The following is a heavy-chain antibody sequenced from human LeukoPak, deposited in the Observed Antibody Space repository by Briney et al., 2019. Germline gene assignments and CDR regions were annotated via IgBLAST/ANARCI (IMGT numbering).Heavy chain of an antibody. CDR2: IYTSGST. Sequence: PSETLSLTCTVSGGSISSYYWSWIRQPAGKGLEWIGRIYTSGSTNYNPSLTSRVTMSVDTSKNQFSLKLSSVTAADTAVYYCARGEGVVVPAATPWFDPWGQGTLVTVSS. J-gene: IGHJ5*02. V-gene: IGHV4-4*07. D-gene: IGHD2-2*01. CDR3: ARGEGVVVPAATPWFDP. CDR1: GGSISSYY.